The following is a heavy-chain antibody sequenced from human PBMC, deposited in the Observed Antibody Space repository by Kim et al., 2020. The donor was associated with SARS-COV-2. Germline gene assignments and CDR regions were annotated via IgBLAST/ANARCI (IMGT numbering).Heavy chain of an antibody. CDR2: INHSGST. CDR3: ARGVGDSGSYPDAFDI. D-gene: IGHD1-26*01. Sequence: SETLSLTCAVYGGSFSGYYWSWIRQPPGKGLEWIGEINHSGSTNYNPSLKSRVTISVDTSKNQFPLKLSSVTAADTAVYYCARGVGDSGSYPDAFDIWGQGTMVTVSS. CDR1: GGSFSGYY. J-gene: IGHJ3*02. V-gene: IGHV4-34*01.